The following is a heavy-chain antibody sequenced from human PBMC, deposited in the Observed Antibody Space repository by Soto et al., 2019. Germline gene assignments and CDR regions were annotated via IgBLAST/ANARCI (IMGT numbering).Heavy chain of an antibody. Sequence: GGSLRLSCAASGFTFSSYSMNWVRQAPGKGLEWVSSISSSSSYIYYADSVKGRFTISRDNAKNSLYLQMNSLRAEDTAVYYCARDPAVPAAIPWFDPWGQGTLVTVSS. J-gene: IGHJ5*02. CDR3: ARDPAVPAAIPWFDP. CDR2: ISSSSSYI. V-gene: IGHV3-21*01. D-gene: IGHD2-2*01. CDR1: GFTFSSYS.